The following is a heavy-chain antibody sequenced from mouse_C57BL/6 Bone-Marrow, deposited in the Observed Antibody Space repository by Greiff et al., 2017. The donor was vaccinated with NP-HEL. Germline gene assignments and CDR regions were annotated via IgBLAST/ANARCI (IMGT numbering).Heavy chain of an antibody. D-gene: IGHD1-1*01. V-gene: IGHV1-69*01. CDR1: GYTFTSYW. CDR3: ARSVSSHWYFDV. J-gene: IGHJ1*03. Sequence: QVQLQQPGAELVMPGASVKLSCKASGYTFTSYWMHWVKQRPGQGLEWIGEIDPSDSYTNYNQKFKGKSTLTVDKSSSTAYMQLSSLTSEDSAVYYCARSVSSHWYFDVWGTGTTVTVSS. CDR2: IDPSDSYT.